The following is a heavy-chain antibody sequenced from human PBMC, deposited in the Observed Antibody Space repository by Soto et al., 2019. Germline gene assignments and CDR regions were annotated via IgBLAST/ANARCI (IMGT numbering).Heavy chain of an antibody. V-gene: IGHV3-33*01. CDR1: GFTFISYG. CDR3: ARDPGSSSDHYYYYYGMDV. D-gene: IGHD6-6*01. Sequence: GGSLRLSCAASGFTFISYGMHWVRQAPGKGLEWVAVIWYDGSNKYYADSVKGRFTISRDNSKNTLYLQMNSLRAEDTAVYYCARDPGSSSDHYYYYYGMDVWGQGTTVTVSS. CDR2: IWYDGSNK. J-gene: IGHJ6*02.